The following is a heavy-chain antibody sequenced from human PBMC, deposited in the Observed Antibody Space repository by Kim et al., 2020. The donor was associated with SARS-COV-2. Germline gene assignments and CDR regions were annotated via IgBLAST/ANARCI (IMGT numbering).Heavy chain of an antibody. CDR1: GFTFSSYG. J-gene: IGHJ4*02. Sequence: GGSLRLSCAASGFTFSSYGTHWVRQAPGKGLEWVAVISYDGSNKYYADSVKGRFTISRDNSKNTLYLQMNSLRAEDTAVYYCAKDSGSYYDFWSGYYPDYWGQGTLVTVSS. CDR3: AKDSGSYYDFWSGYYPDY. V-gene: IGHV3-30*18. D-gene: IGHD3-3*01. CDR2: ISYDGSNK.